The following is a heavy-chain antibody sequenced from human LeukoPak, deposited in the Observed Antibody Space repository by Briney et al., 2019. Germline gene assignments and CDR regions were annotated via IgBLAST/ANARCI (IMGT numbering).Heavy chain of an antibody. D-gene: IGHD3-10*01. CDR3: AKVVNYYGSGSPIDY. Sequence: GGSLRLSCAASGFSFSSYAMSWVRQAPGKGLEWVSSISGSGGSTYYADSVKGRFTISRDNSKNTLYLQMNSLRAEDTAVYYCAKVVNYYGSGSPIDYWGQGTLVTVSS. CDR1: GFSFSSYA. CDR2: ISGSGGST. V-gene: IGHV3-23*01. J-gene: IGHJ4*02.